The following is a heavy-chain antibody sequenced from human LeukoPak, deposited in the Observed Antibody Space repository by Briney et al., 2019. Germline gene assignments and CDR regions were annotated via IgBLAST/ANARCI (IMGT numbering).Heavy chain of an antibody. CDR3: AKRSCSGGSCNFDY. D-gene: IGHD2-15*01. J-gene: IGHJ4*02. Sequence: TGGSLRLSCAASGFTFSSYAMSWVRQAPGKGLEWVSAISDIGAATNYADSVKGRLTISRDNSKNTLYLQMNSLRAEDTAVYYCAKRSCSGGSCNFDYWGQGTLVTVSS. CDR1: GFTFSSYA. CDR2: ISDIGAAT. V-gene: IGHV3-23*01.